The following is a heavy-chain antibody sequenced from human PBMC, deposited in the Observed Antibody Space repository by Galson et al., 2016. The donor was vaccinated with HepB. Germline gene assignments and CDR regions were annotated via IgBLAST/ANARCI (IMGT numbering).Heavy chain of an antibody. CDR3: ARSLYGGNID. D-gene: IGHD4-23*01. J-gene: IGHJ4*02. CDR1: GFTFSTYA. CDR2: ISGGGTTT. Sequence: SLRLSCAASGFTFSTYAMSWVRQAPGKDLESVSSISGGGTTTPYADSVQGRFTISRDSSKNTLHLQMNSLGTEDTAVYYCARSLYGGNIDWGQGTLDTVSS. V-gene: IGHV3-23*01.